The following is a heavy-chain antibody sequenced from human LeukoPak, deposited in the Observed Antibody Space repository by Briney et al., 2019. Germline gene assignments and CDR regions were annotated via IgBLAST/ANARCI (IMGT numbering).Heavy chain of an antibody. J-gene: IGHJ4*02. CDR2: INPSGGST. CDR3: ARERDYGGNEEIDY. CDR1: GYTFTSYY. Sequence: GESLKISCKGSGYTFTSYYMHWVRQAPGQGLEWMGIINPSGGSTSYAQKFQGRVTMTRDTSTSTVYMELSSLRSEDTAVYYCARERDYGGNEEIDYWAREPWSPSPQ. D-gene: IGHD4-23*01. V-gene: IGHV1-46*01.